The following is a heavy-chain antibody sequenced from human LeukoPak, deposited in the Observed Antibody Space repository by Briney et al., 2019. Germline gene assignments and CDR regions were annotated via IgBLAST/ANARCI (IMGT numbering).Heavy chain of an antibody. CDR3: ARDKPSIHAFDI. CDR1: GFTFFDYG. CDR2: IYSGGST. Sequence: PGGSLRLSCAASGFTFFDYGMTWVRQAPGKGLDWVSVIYSGGSTYYADSVKGRFTISRDNSKNTLYLQMNSLRAEDTAVYYCARDKPSIHAFDIWGQGTMVTVSS. V-gene: IGHV3-53*01. D-gene: IGHD2/OR15-2a*01. J-gene: IGHJ3*02.